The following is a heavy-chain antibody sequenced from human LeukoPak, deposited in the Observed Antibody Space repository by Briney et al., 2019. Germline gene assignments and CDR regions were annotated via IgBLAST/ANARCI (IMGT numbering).Heavy chain of an antibody. Sequence: ASVKVSCKASGYTFTGYYVHWVRQAPGQGLEWMGWINPNSGGTNYAQKFQGRVTMTRDTSISTAYMELSRLRSDDTAVYYCARGYCSGGSCQTSTHDYWGQGTLVTVSS. V-gene: IGHV1-2*02. CDR2: INPNSGGT. CDR1: GYTFTGYY. D-gene: IGHD2-15*01. J-gene: IGHJ4*02. CDR3: ARGYCSGGSCQTSTHDY.